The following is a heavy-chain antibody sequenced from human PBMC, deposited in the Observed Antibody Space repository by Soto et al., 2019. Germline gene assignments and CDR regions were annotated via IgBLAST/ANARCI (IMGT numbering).Heavy chain of an antibody. CDR1: GFTFSSYS. V-gene: IGHV3-21*01. J-gene: IGHJ6*03. CDR2: ISSSSSYI. Sequence: EVQLVESGGGLVKPGGSLRLSCAASGFTFSSYSMNWVRQAPGKGLEWVSSISSSSSYIYYADSVKGRFTISRDNAKNSLYLQMTSLRAEDTAVYYCASAQFDLYYYYYMDVWGKGTTVTVSS. CDR3: ASAQFDLYYYYYMDV.